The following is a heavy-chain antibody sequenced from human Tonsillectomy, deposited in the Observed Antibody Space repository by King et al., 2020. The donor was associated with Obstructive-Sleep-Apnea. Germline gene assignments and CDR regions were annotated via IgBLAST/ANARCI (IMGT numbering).Heavy chain of an antibody. J-gene: IGHJ4*02. CDR3: ARDTGAYGDYVGYLDY. V-gene: IGHV3-21*01. CDR1: GFTFSRST. CDR2: ISSSSSYI. Sequence: VQLVESGGGLVKPGGSLRLSCAASGFTFSRSTMNWFRQAPGKGLDWVSSISSSSSYIYYADSWRDRFTIYSDNAKNSLCLQMNIPRAVDTAVYYCARDTGAYGDYVGYLDYWGQGTLVTVSS. D-gene: IGHD4-17*01.